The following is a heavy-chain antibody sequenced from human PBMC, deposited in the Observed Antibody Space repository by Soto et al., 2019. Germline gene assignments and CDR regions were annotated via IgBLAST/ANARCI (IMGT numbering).Heavy chain of an antibody. CDR2: IYWDDDD. Sequence: QITLKESGPTLMKPTQTLTLTCTFSGFSLDTIGVGVGWIRQPPGKALEWLALIYWDDDDRYSQSLKSRLTVTKDTSRTQVVLTLANVDPVDTATYYCTHCTSDLSCASVYYFDYWGQGTPVTVSS. J-gene: IGHJ4*02. D-gene: IGHD3-16*02. CDR3: THCTSDLSCASVYYFDY. V-gene: IGHV2-5*02. CDR1: GFSLDTIGVG.